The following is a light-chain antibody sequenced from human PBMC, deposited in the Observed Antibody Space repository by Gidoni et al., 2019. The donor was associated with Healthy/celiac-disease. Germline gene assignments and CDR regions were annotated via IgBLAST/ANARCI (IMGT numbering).Light chain of an antibody. CDR2: KAS. CDR3: QQYNSYPST. J-gene: IGKJ1*01. V-gene: IGKV1-5*03. Sequence: DIQMTQSPSTLSASVGDRVTITCRASQSISSWVAWYQQKPGKAPKLLIYKASSLESGVPSRFSGSGSVTEFTLTISRLQPDDFATYYCQQYNSYPSTFGQGTKVEIK. CDR1: QSISSW.